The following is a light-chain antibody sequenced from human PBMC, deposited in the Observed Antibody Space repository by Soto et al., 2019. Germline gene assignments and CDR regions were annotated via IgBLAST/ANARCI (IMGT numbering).Light chain of an antibody. CDR3: AAWDDSLNGVV. V-gene: IGLV1-44*01. CDR1: SSNIGSTT. CDR2: NN. Sequence: HSALTQPPSASGTPGQRVTIACSGSSSNIGSTTVKWYQQLPGTAPKLLIYNNQRPSGVPNRFSGSKSGTSASLAISGLQSEDEADYYCAAWDDSLNGVVFGGGTQLTVL. J-gene: IGLJ3*02.